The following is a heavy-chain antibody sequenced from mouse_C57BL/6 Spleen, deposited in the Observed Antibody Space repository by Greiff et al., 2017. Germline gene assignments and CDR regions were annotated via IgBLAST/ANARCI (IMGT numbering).Heavy chain of an antibody. CDR3: ARSGGSSGYAMDY. Sequence: VQLQQSGPELVKPGASVKISCKASGYSFTGYYMNWVKQSPEKSLEWIGEINPSTGGTTYNQKFKAKATLTVDKSSSTAYMQLKSLTSEDSAVYYCARSGGSSGYAMDYWGQGTSVTVSS. J-gene: IGHJ4*01. CDR1: GYSFTGYY. CDR2: INPSTGGT. D-gene: IGHD1-1*01. V-gene: IGHV1-42*01.